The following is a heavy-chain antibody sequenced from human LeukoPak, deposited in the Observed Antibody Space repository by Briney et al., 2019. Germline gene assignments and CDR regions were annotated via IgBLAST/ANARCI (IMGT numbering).Heavy chain of an antibody. CDR2: IYYSGST. V-gene: IGHV4-59*01. Sequence: SETLSLTCTVSGGSISSYYWSWIRQPPGKGLEWVGYIYYSGSTNYNPSLKSRVTISVDTSKNQFSLKLSSVTAADTAVYYCARVKRFGESEHDYWGQGTLVTVSS. D-gene: IGHD3-10*01. CDR3: ARVKRFGESEHDY. J-gene: IGHJ4*02. CDR1: GGSISSYY.